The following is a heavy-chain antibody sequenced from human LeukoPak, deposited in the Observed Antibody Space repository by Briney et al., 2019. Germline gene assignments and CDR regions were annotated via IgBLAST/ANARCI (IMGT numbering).Heavy chain of an antibody. CDR2: INSDGSST. CDR1: GFTVNNAW. CDR3: ARSYCGGDCPHDI. V-gene: IGHV3-74*01. J-gene: IGHJ3*02. Sequence: GGSLRLSCAASGFTVNNAWMSWVRQAPGKGLVWVSRINSDGSSTSYADSVKGRFTISRDNAKNTLYLQMNSLRAEDTAVYYRARSYCGGDCPHDIWGQGTMVTVSS. D-gene: IGHD2-21*02.